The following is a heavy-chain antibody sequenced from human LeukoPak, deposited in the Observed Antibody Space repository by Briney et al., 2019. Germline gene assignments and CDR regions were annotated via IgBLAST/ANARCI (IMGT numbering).Heavy chain of an antibody. D-gene: IGHD3-10*01. CDR3: ARELNLWFGDYYGMDV. V-gene: IGHV1-3*01. J-gene: IGHJ6*02. Sequence: ASVKVSCTASGYTFTSYAMHWVRQAPGQRLEWMGWINAGNGNTKYSQKFQGRVTITRDTSASTAYMELSSLRSEDTAVYYCARELNLWFGDYYGMDVWGQGTTVTVSS. CDR2: INAGNGNT. CDR1: GYTFTSYA.